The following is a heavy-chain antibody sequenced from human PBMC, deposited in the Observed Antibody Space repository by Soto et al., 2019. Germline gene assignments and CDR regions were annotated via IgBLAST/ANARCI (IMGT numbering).Heavy chain of an antibody. CDR2: INPSGGRI. Sequence: QVQLVQSGAEVKKPGASVKVSCKASGYTFTNYYMHWVRQAPGQGLEWMGVINPSGGRITYAQKFQGRVTMTWDTSTSTVYMELSSLRSGDTAVYYCAREGVITAVAGIPYQYYGMDVWGQGTTVTVSS. CDR1: GYTFTNYY. CDR3: AREGVITAVAGIPYQYYGMDV. D-gene: IGHD6-19*01. V-gene: IGHV1-46*01. J-gene: IGHJ6*02.